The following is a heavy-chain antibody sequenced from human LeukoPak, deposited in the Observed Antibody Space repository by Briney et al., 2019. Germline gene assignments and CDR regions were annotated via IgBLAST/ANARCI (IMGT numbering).Heavy chain of an antibody. CDR2: ISGSGGST. J-gene: IGHJ3*02. V-gene: IGHV3-23*01. Sequence: GGSLRLSCAAAGVTFSSYAMSLVRQAPGKGLEWVSAISGSGGSTYYADSVKGRFTISRDNSKNTLYLQMNSLRAEDTAVYYCAKDRPIVPAAMAGAFDIWGQGTMVTVSS. D-gene: IGHD2-2*01. CDR1: GVTFSSYA. CDR3: AKDRPIVPAAMAGAFDI.